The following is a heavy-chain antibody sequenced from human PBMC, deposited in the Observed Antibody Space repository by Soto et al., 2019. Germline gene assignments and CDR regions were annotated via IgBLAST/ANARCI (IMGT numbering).Heavy chain of an antibody. CDR2: IPSRGRP. J-gene: IGHJ5*02. Sequence: SETLSLTCSVSGASVAGGSYYWSWVRQPPGKGLEWIGYIPSRGRPFYNPSLTSRGTISAETSKNQLSLQLTSVTAADTAVYYCARDTYSGYDFGLWGQGTLVTVSS. V-gene: IGHV4-30-4*01. CDR3: ARDTYSGYDFGL. D-gene: IGHD5-12*01. CDR1: GASVAGGSYY.